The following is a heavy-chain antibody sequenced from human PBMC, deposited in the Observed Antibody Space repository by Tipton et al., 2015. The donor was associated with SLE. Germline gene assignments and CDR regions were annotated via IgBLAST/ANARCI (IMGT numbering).Heavy chain of an antibody. D-gene: IGHD6-25*01. CDR2: ISGSGGST. V-gene: IGHV3-23*01. CDR1: GFTFSSYW. J-gene: IGHJ4*02. Sequence: SLRLSCAASGFTFSSYWMSWVRQAPGKGLEWVSAISGSGGSTYYADSVKGRFTISRDNSKNTLYLQMNSLRAEDTAVYYCANPPVYSSAEGWGQGTLVTVSS. CDR3: ANPPVYSSAEG.